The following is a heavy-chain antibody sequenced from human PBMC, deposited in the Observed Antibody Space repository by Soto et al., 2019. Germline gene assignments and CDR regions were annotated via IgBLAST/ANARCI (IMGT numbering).Heavy chain of an antibody. J-gene: IGHJ4*02. CDR3: TTSGTIAAADH. CDR2: IRSKGFGGAT. CDR1: GFTFSDYA. D-gene: IGHD6-13*01. V-gene: IGHV3-49*03. Sequence: EVQLVESGGGLEQPGRSLRLSCTTTGFTFSDYAVSWFRQAPGKGLEWVGFIRSKGFGGATEYAASVKGRFTISRDDSKGIAYLHMSSLKPEDTAVYYSTTSGTIAAADHWGQGTLVTLSS.